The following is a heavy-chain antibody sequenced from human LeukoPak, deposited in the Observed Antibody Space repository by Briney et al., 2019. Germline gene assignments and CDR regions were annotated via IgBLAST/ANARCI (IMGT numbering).Heavy chain of an antibody. J-gene: IGHJ4*02. D-gene: IGHD6-13*01. CDR1: GGSISSYY. Sequence: SETLSLTCTVSGGSISSYYWSWIRQPPGKGLEWIGYIYYSGSTNYNPSLKSRVTISVDTSKNQFSLKLSSVTAADTAVYYCARVTSSSGTRYFDYWGQGTLVTVSS. CDR3: ARVTSSSGTRYFDY. CDR2: IYYSGST. V-gene: IGHV4-59*01.